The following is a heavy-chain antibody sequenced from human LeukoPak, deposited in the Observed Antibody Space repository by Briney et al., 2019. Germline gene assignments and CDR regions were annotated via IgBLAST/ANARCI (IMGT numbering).Heavy chain of an antibody. D-gene: IGHD3-3*01. CDR2: ISWDGGST. V-gene: IGHV3-43D*03. Sequence: GGSLRLSCAASGFTFDDYAMHWVRQAPGKGLEWVSLISWDGGSTYYADSVKGRFTISRDNSKNSLYLQMNSLRAEDTALYYCAKDRSNTYYDFWSGYYVYWGQGTLVTVSS. CDR1: GFTFDDYA. J-gene: IGHJ4*02. CDR3: AKDRSNTYYDFWSGYYVY.